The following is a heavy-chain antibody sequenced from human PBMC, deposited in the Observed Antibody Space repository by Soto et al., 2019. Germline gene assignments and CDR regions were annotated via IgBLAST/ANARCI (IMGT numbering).Heavy chain of an antibody. J-gene: IGHJ4*02. Sequence: GGSLRLSCAASGFTVSSNYMSWVRQAPGKGLEWVSVIYSGGSTYYADSVKGRFTISRDNSKNTLYLQMNSLRAEDTAVYYCARVWGYYDSSGYLDYWGQGTLVTVSS. V-gene: IGHV3-66*01. CDR1: GFTVSSNY. CDR3: ARVWGYYDSSGYLDY. CDR2: IYSGGST. D-gene: IGHD3-22*01.